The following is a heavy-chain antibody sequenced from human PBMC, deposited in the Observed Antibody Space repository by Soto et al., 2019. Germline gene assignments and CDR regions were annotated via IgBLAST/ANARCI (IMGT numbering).Heavy chain of an antibody. V-gene: IGHV1-3*01. CDR3: ARGGSGSYYRY. Sequence: ASVKVSCKSSGYTFTSYGICFVRQAPGQRLEWMGWINAGNGNTKYSQKFQGRGTITRDTCASTAYMELSSLRSEDTAVYYCARGGSGSYYRYWGQGTLVTVSS. J-gene: IGHJ4*02. CDR2: INAGNGNT. D-gene: IGHD3-10*01. CDR1: GYTFTSYG.